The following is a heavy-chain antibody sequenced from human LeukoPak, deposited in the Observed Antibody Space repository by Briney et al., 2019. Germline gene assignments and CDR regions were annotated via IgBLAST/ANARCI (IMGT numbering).Heavy chain of an antibody. D-gene: IGHD5-18*01. CDR2: IRHDGSNK. J-gene: IGHJ4*02. CDR3: AKDQVPYSYGLFDY. CDR1: GFTFSSYG. Sequence: GGSLRLSCAASGFTFSSYGMHWVRQAPGKGLEWVAFIRHDGSNKYYADSVKGRFTISRDNSKNTLYLQMNSLRAEDTAVYYCAKDQVPYSYGLFDYWGQGTLVTVSS. V-gene: IGHV3-30*02.